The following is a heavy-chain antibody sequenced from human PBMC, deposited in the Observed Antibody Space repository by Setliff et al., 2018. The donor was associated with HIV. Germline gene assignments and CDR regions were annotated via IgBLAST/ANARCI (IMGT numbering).Heavy chain of an antibody. D-gene: IGHD3-16*02. Sequence: PSETLSLTCAVSDHSISSSNWWSWVRQPPGKGLEWIGEIHHSGSTNYSPSLKSRVTISVDKSKNQLSLKLSSVTAADTAVYYCARAYVWGSYRFIDFWGQGTLVTVSS. CDR1: DHSISSSNW. CDR2: IHHSGST. CDR3: ARAYVWGSYRFIDF. V-gene: IGHV4-4*02. J-gene: IGHJ4*02.